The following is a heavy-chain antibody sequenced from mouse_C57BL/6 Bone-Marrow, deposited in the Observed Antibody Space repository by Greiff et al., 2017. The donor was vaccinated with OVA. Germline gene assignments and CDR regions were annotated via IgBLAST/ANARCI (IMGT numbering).Heavy chain of an antibody. D-gene: IGHD2-2*01. J-gene: IGHJ4*01. CDR3: ARGGYDVWTMDY. CDR1: GYTFTSYW. CDR2: IYPSDSET. V-gene: IGHV1-61*01. Sequence: QVQLQQPGAELVRPGSSVKLSCKASGYTFTSYWMDWVKQRPGQGLEWIGNIYPSDSETHYNQKFKDKATLTVDKSSSTAYMQLSSLTSEDSAVYYCARGGYDVWTMDYWGQGASVTVS.